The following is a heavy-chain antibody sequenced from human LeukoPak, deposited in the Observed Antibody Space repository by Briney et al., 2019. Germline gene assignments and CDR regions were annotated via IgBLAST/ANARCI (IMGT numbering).Heavy chain of an antibody. V-gene: IGHV1-2*02. CDR1: GYTFTSYG. CDR3: ARAPRGFCSGGSCFDL. Sequence: ASVKVSCKASGYTFTSYGISWVRQAPGQGLEWMGWIDPNSGGSNSAQKFQGRVTMTRDTSISTAYMELSRLRSDDTAVYYCARAPRGFCSGGSCFDLWGQGTLVTVSS. D-gene: IGHD2-15*01. J-gene: IGHJ4*02. CDR2: IDPNSGGS.